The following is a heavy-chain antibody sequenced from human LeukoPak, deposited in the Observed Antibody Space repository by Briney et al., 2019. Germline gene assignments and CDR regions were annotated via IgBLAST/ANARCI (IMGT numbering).Heavy chain of an antibody. J-gene: IGHJ4*02. V-gene: IGHV4-59*08. D-gene: IGHD3-16*01. CDR3: ARRRVYDYVQNYFDY. CDR1: GGSISSYY. Sequence: CETLCLTRTVSGGSISSYYWSWIRQPPGKGLEWIGYIFYSGSTNYNPSLKSRVTISVDTSKNQFSLKLTSVTAADTAVYYCARRRVYDYVQNYFDYWGEGTMVSVSS. CDR2: IFYSGST.